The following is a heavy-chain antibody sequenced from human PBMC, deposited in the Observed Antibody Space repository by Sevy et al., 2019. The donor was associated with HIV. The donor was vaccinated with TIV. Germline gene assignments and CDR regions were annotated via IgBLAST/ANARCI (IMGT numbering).Heavy chain of an antibody. CDR2: ISGSGGST. CDR1: GFTFSSYA. V-gene: IGHV3-23*01. D-gene: IGHD2-2*01. Sequence: GGSLRLSCAASGFTFSSYAMSWVRQAPGKGLEWVSAISGSGGSTYYADSVKGRFTISRDNSKNTLYLQMNSLRAEDTGVYYCAKDRMWVPAATLYMDVWGKGTTVTVSS. CDR3: AKDRMWVPAATLYMDV. J-gene: IGHJ6*03.